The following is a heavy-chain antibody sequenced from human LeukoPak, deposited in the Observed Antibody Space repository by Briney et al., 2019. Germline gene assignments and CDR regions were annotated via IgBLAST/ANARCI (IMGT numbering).Heavy chain of an antibody. J-gene: IGHJ4*02. CDR2: INHSGSA. V-gene: IGHV4-34*01. CDR1: GGSFSGYY. Sequence: SETLSLTCAVYGGSFSGYYWSWIRQPPGKGLEWIGEINHSGSANYNPSLKSRVTISVDTSKNQFSLKLSSVTAADTAVYYCARGSEIQVGATTKGGYWGQGTLVTDSS. CDR3: ARGSEIQVGATTKGGY. D-gene: IGHD1-26*01.